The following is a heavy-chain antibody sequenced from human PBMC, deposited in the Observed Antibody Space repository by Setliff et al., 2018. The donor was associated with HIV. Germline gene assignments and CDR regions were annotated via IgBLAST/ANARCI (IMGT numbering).Heavy chain of an antibody. V-gene: IGHV1-46*01. CDR3: ARVYYGSGWGIRDAFDI. CDR2: INPSGGST. Sequence: ASVKVSCKASGYTFTRYYMHWVRQAPGQGLEWMGIINPSGGSTSYSQKFQGRVTMTRDTSTTTVYMELSSLRFEDTAVYYCARVYYGSGWGIRDAFDIWGQGTMGTV. J-gene: IGHJ3*02. D-gene: IGHD3-10*01. CDR1: GYTFTRYY.